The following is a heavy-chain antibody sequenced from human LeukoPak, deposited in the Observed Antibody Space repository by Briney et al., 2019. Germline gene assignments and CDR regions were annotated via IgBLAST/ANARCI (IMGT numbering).Heavy chain of an antibody. CDR2: IRYDGSET. J-gene: IGHJ4*02. CDR3: ASATGDKGGYFDS. Sequence: GESLRLSCAASGFNFGGYWMSWVRHAPGKGLERAANIRYDGSETFYGDSVKGRFTVSRDNAKNSLYLQMNSLRVEDTGVYYCASATGDKGGYFDSWGQGAQVTVSS. V-gene: IGHV3-7*01. CDR1: GFNFGGYW. D-gene: IGHD7-27*01.